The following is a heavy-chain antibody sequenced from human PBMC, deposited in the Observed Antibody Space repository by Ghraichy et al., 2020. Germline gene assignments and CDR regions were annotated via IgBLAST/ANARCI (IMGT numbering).Heavy chain of an antibody. CDR1: GLTFSNAW. J-gene: IGHJ4*02. Sequence: GGSLRLSCVASGLTFSNAWMSWVRQAAGKGLEWVGRIKSKSYGGTIDYAAPVKGRFTISRDDSKDTLYLQMNSLKTEDTAVYYCITGSRITISGMINNPFDYWGQGTLVTVSS. D-gene: IGHD3-3*01. CDR3: ITGSRITISGMINNPFDY. CDR2: IKSKSYGGTI. V-gene: IGHV3-15*01.